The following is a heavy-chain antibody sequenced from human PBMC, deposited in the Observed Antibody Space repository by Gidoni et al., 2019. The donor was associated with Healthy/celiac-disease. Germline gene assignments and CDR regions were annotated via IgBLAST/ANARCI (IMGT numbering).Heavy chain of an antibody. V-gene: IGHV3-30*01. J-gene: IGHJ4*02. CDR3: ARESVEMATINYFDY. CDR1: GFTFSSYA. Sequence: QVQLVESGGGVVQPGRSLRLSCAASGFTFSSYAMHWVRQAPGKGLEWVAVISYDGSNKYYADSVKGRFTISRDKSKNTLYLQMNSLRAEDTAVYYCARESVEMATINYFDYWGQGTLVTVSS. CDR2: ISYDGSNK. D-gene: IGHD5-12*01.